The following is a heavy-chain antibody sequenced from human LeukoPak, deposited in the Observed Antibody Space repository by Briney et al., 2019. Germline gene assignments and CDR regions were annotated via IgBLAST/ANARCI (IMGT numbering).Heavy chain of an antibody. D-gene: IGHD3-3*01. Sequence: SETLSLTCTVSGGSISSSSYYWGWIRQPPGKGLEWIGSIYYSGSTYYNPSLKSRVTISVDTSKNQFSLKLSSVTAADTAVYYCATSGVVIIDATFDYWGQGTLVTVSS. CDR3: ATSGVVIIDATFDY. J-gene: IGHJ4*02. V-gene: IGHV4-39*01. CDR1: GGSISSSSYY. CDR2: IYYSGST.